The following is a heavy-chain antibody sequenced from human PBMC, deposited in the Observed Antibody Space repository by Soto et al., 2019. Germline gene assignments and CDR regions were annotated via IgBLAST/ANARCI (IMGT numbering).Heavy chain of an antibody. CDR1: GFTFSSYS. Sequence: EVQLVESGGGLVQPGGSLRLSCAASGFTFSSYSMNWVRQAPGKGLEWVSYISSSSSTIYYADSVKGRFTISRGNAKNSLYLQMNSLRAEDTAVYYCARDAPPDDYWGQGPLVPVSS. CDR2: ISSSSSTI. CDR3: ARDAPPDDY. V-gene: IGHV3-48*01. J-gene: IGHJ4*02.